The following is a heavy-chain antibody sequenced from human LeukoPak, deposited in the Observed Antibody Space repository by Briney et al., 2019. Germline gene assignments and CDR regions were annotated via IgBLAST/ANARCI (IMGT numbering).Heavy chain of an antibody. D-gene: IGHD3-3*01. CDR2: ISWNSGSI. V-gene: IGHV3-9*01. CDR3: AKDLYYDFWSGYLFDY. CDR1: GFTFDDYA. Sequence: PGGPLRLSCAASGFTFDDYAMHWVRQAPGKGLEWVSGISWNSGSIGYADSVKGRFTISRDNAKNSLYLQMNSLRAEDTALYYCAKDLYYDFWSGYLFDYWGQGTLVTVSS. J-gene: IGHJ4*02.